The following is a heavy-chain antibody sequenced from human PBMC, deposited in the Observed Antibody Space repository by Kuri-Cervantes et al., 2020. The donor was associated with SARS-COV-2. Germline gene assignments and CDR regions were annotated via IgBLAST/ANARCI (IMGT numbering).Heavy chain of an antibody. CDR3: ARGFLEWLDY. J-gene: IGHJ4*02. Sequence: GGSRRLSCAASGFTFSSYAMHWVRQAPGKGLEWVAVISYDGSNKYYADSVKGRFTISRDNSKNTLYLQMNSLRAEDTAVYYCARGFLEWLDYWGQGTLVTVSS. CDR2: ISYDGSNK. V-gene: IGHV3-30-3*01. CDR1: GFTFSSYA. D-gene: IGHD3-3*01.